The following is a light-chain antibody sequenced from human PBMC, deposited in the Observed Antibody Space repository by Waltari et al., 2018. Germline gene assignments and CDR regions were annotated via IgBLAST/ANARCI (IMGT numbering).Light chain of an antibody. CDR3: QQSGGSPFT. CDR2: IAS. CDR1: QSIPSNY. V-gene: IGKV3-20*01. J-gene: IGKJ3*01. Sequence: LVLTQSPGTLSLSPGERATLSCRASQSIPSNYLAWYQQRPGRAPRLLIYIASSRATGIPDRFSGSGSGTDFTLTISRLEPEDFAMYYCQQSGGSPFTFGPGTTVDI.